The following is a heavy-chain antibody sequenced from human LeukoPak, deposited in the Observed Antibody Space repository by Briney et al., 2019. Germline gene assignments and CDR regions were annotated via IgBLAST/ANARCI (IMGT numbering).Heavy chain of an antibody. CDR1: GYTFTSYG. J-gene: IGHJ4*02. D-gene: IGHD1-26*01. CDR2: ISAYNGNT. V-gene: IGHV1-18*01. CDR3: ARSKRSYPHFEY. Sequence: ASVKVSCKASGYTFTSYGISWVRQAPGQGLEWKGWISAYNGNTNYAQKFQGRVTMTTDTSTSTAYMELRSLRSDDTAVYYCARSKRSYPHFEYWGQGTLVTVSS.